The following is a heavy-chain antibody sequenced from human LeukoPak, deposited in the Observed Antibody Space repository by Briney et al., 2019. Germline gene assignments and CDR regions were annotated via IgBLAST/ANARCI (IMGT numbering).Heavy chain of an antibody. J-gene: IGHJ4*02. CDR3: ARRPHPHYYDSSGYYFLDY. V-gene: IGHV4-34*01. CDR2: INHSGST. Sequence: SETLSLTCTVSGGSISSYYWSWIRQPPGKGLEWIGEINHSGSTNYNPSLKSRVTISVDTSKNQFSLKLSSVTAADTAVYYCARRPHPHYYDSSGYYFLDYWGQGTLVTVSS. D-gene: IGHD3-22*01. CDR1: GGSISSYY.